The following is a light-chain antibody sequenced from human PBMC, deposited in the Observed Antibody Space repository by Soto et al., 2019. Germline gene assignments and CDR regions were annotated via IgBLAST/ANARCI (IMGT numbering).Light chain of an antibody. CDR1: QSISSY. V-gene: IGKV1-39*01. J-gene: IGKJ4*01. CDR3: QETYNIPLT. CDR2: AAS. Sequence: DHPMTQTPSSVSASVGDRVTITCRASQSISSYLSWYQQKPGTAPKLLIYAASNLQSGVPSRFSGSGSGTDFTLTISGLQPEDSATYYCQETYNIPLTFGGGTKVEIK.